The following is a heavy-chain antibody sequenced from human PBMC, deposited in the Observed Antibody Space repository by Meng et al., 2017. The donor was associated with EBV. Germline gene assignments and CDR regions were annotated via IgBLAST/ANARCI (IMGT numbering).Heavy chain of an antibody. CDR1: GYTFTGYY. CDR3: ARVGIAVAGTGDY. D-gene: IGHD6-19*01. CDR2: INPNSGGT. Sequence: QLVQSGGGVKKPGASVKVSCKASGYTFTGYYMHWVRQAPGQGLEWMGRINPNSGGTNYAQKFQGRVTMTRDTSISTAYMELSRLRSDDTAVYYCARVGIAVAGTGDYWGQGTLVTVSS. J-gene: IGHJ4*02. V-gene: IGHV1-2*06.